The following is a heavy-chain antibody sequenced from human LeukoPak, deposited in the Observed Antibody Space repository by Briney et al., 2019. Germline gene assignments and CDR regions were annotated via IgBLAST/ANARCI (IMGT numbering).Heavy chain of an antibody. Sequence: GKSLRLSCAASGFIFTKYGMHWVRQAPGKGLEWVAIIWHDGSQKHYADSVKGRFTISRDDSENMLYLEMNSLGAEDTAVYYCGRVGYSGNSVPIDYWGQGTLVTVSS. CDR2: IWHDGSQK. D-gene: IGHD4-23*01. CDR3: GRVGYSGNSVPIDY. J-gene: IGHJ4*02. V-gene: IGHV3-33*01. CDR1: GFIFTKYG.